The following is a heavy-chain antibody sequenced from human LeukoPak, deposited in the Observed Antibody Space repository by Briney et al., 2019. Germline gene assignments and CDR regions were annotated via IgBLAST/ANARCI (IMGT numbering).Heavy chain of an antibody. CDR2: INHSGST. CDR3: ARHISPSYYYDSSGYADY. J-gene: IGHJ4*02. CDR1: GGSFSGYY. Sequence: PSETLSLTCAVYGGSFSGYYWSWIRQPPGKGLEWIGEINHSGSTNYNPSLKSRVTISVDTSKNQFSLKLSSVTAADTAVYYCARHISPSYYYDSSGYADYWGQGTLVTVSS. V-gene: IGHV4-34*01. D-gene: IGHD3-22*01.